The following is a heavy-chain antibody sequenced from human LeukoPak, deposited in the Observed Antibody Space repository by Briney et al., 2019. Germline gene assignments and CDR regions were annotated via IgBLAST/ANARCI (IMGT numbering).Heavy chain of an antibody. CDR3: VRSLDY. CDR2: IAGSDGFT. V-gene: IGHV3-23*01. J-gene: IGHJ4*02. CDR1: GFTFSSYA. Sequence: GGTLRLSCGASGFTFSSYAMNWVRHAPGKGLEWVSVIAGSDGFTQYADSVKGRFTISRDNSKNTVYLQMNRLRVEDTALYYCVRSLDYWGQGTLVTVSS.